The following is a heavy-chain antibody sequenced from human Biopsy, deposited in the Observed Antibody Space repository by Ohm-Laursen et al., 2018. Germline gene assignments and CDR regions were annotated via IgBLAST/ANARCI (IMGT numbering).Heavy chain of an antibody. CDR2: IYTSGSP. V-gene: IGHV4-4*07. CDR1: GDSINNYY. CDR3: ARGTGRYYVYGAFDI. Sequence: SETLSLTCTVSGDSINNYYWSWIRQPAGKGLEWNGRIYTSGSPNYNLSLESRFTMSVDTSKNQFSLNLRSVTAADTAVYYCARGTGRYYVYGAFDIWGQGTVVTVSS. J-gene: IGHJ3*02. D-gene: IGHD1-26*01.